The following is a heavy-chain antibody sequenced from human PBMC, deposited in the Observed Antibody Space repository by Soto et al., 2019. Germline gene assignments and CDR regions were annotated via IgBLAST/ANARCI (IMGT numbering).Heavy chain of an antibody. CDR1: GFTFSSYG. V-gene: IGHV3-33*01. CDR2: IWYDGSNK. CDR3: ARENGTVTTIDY. J-gene: IGHJ4*02. Sequence: GGSLRLSCAASGFTFSSYGMHWVRQAPGKGLEGVAVIWYDGSNKYYADSVKGRFTISRDNSKNTLYLQMNSLRAEDTAVYYCARENGTVTTIDYWGQGTLVTVSS. D-gene: IGHD4-17*01.